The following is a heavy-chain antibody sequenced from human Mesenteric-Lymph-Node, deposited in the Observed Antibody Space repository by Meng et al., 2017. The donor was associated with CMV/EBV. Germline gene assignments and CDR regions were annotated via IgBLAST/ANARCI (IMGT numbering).Heavy chain of an antibody. D-gene: IGHD2-2*01. Sequence: GESLKISCAASGFTFSSYSMNWVRQAPGKGLEWVSGISWNSGKKGYANSVKGRFTISRDNAKNSLYLQMNSLRAEDTAVYYCARAHIVVVPAAIGYYYGMDVWGQGTTVTVSS. V-gene: IGHV3-21*01. CDR3: ARAHIVVVPAAIGYYYGMDV. CDR2: ISWNSGKK. J-gene: IGHJ6*02. CDR1: GFTFSSYS.